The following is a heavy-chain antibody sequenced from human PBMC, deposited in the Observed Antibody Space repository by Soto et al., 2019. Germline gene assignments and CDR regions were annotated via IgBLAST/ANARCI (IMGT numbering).Heavy chain of an antibody. J-gene: IGHJ4*02. CDR2: ISAYNGNT. CDR3: ARVDVLRFLEWLI. Sequence: GASVKVSCKASGYTFTNYGISWVRQAPGQGLEWMGRISAYNGNTNYAQNLQVRVTITTDTSTSTAYMDLRSLRSDDTDVYYCARVDVLRFLEWLIWGQGTLVTVSS. CDR1: GYTFTNYG. D-gene: IGHD3-3*01. V-gene: IGHV1-18*04.